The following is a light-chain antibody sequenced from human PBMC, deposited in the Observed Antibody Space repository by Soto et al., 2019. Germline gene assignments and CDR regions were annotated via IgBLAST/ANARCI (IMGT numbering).Light chain of an antibody. CDR2: KAS. CDR1: QTISSW. CDR3: QHYNSYSEA. Sequence: IWMTQSPSTLSGSVGDRFTITCRASQTISSWLAWYQQKPGKAPKLLIYKASTLKSGVPSRFSGSGSGTEFTLTISSLQPDDFATYYCQHYNSYSEAFGQGTKVDIK. V-gene: IGKV1-5*03. J-gene: IGKJ1*01.